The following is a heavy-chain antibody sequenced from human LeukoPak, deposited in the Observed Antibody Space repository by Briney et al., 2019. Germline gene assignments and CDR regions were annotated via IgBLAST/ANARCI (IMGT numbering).Heavy chain of an antibody. Sequence: GASVKVSCKASGYTFTSYYMHWVRQAPGQGLEWMGLINPTGGSTGYAQKFQGRVTMTRDMSTSTAYMELRSLRSDDTAVYYCAREGYDSSGYYLDYWGQGTLVTVSS. CDR3: AREGYDSSGYYLDY. D-gene: IGHD3-22*01. J-gene: IGHJ4*02. V-gene: IGHV1-46*01. CDR1: GYTFTSYY. CDR2: INPTGGST.